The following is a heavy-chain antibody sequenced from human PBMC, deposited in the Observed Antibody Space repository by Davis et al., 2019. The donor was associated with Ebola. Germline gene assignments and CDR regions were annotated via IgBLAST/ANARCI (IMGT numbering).Heavy chain of an antibody. Sequence: GGSLRLSCAASGFSFSSYWMSWVRQAPGKGLEWVAVISYDGSNKYYADSVKGRFTISRDNSKNTLYLQMNSLRAEDTAVYYCAKEGVRYSGYDPRRYYGMDVWGQGTTVTVSS. CDR1: GFSFSSYW. J-gene: IGHJ6*02. V-gene: IGHV3-30*18. CDR3: AKEGVRYSGYDPRRYYGMDV. CDR2: ISYDGSNK. D-gene: IGHD5-12*01.